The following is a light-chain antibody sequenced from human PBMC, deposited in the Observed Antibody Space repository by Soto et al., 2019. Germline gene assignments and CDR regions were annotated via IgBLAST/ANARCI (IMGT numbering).Light chain of an antibody. Sequence: EIVMTQSPAILSLSPGETATLSCRASQSVTTKLAWYQQRPGQTPRPLIYNASTRATAVPARFSGGGSVTEFSLTISSLQSDDFGVYYCHQYNTWPPRFTFGPGTKVDIK. V-gene: IGKV3-15*01. J-gene: IGKJ3*01. CDR1: QSVTTK. CDR2: NAS. CDR3: HQYNTWPPRFT.